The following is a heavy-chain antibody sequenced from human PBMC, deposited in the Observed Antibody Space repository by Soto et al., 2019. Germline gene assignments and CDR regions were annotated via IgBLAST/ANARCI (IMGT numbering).Heavy chain of an antibody. V-gene: IGHV4-4*02. CDR3: ATLPPRIVVSLLPIPT. D-gene: IGHD2-21*01. CDR2: IYHNGSP. Sequence: SETLSLTSIISGCHISITNWCTWFRQPPGQQMEWIGEIYHNGSPTYSPSLRVRATISVDKSNNQFSLRLRSVTAADTAVYYCATLPPRIVVSLLPIPTWGQG. CDR1: GCHISITNW. J-gene: IGHJ5*02.